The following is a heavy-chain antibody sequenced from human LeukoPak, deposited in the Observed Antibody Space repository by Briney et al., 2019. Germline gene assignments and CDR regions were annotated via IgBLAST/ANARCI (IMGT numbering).Heavy chain of an antibody. D-gene: IGHD3-10*01. CDR3: ARHMSGSYYELDY. J-gene: IGHJ4*02. V-gene: IGHV4-59*08. Sequence: PSETLSLTCSVSGGSIRSYYWSWIRRPPGKGLEWIGYIYSSGNTDYNPSLKSRVTISVDTAKNQFSLNVSSVTAADTAMYYCARHMSGSYYELDYWGQGTLVTASS. CDR1: GGSIRSYY. CDR2: IYSSGNT.